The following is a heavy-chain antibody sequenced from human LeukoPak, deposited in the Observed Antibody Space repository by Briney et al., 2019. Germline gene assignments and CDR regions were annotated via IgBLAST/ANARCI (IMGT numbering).Heavy chain of an antibody. CDR1: GGSISSYY. Sequence: PSETLSLTCTVSGGSISSYYWTWLRQPPGKGLEWIGFIDNGGSNNYNPSLKSRVTISLDTSKNQFSLNLSSVTAADTAVYHCARHPYAGNPLDYWGQGTLVTVSS. CDR3: ARHPYAGNPLDY. CDR2: IDNGGSN. V-gene: IGHV4-59*01. J-gene: IGHJ4*02. D-gene: IGHD4-23*01.